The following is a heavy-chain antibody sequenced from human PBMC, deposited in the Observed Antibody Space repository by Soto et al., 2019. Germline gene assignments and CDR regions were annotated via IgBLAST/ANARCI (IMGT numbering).Heavy chain of an antibody. D-gene: IGHD3-3*01. Sequence: ASVKVSCKASGGTFSSYTISWVRQAPGQGLEWMGRIIPILGIANYAQKFQGRVTITADNSKNTLYLQMNSLRAEDTAVYYCARAHYDFWSGSPMYGMDVWGQGTTVTVSS. V-gene: IGHV1-69*02. J-gene: IGHJ6*02. CDR1: GGTFSSYT. CDR3: ARAHYDFWSGSPMYGMDV. CDR2: IIPILGIA.